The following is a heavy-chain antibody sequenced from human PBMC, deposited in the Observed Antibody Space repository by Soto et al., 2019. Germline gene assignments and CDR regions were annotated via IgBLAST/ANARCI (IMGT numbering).Heavy chain of an antibody. J-gene: IGHJ4*02. CDR2: ISGHNGNT. V-gene: IGHV1-18*04. CDR3: ARNRFNYYDDTVYYYFDS. D-gene: IGHD3-22*01. CDR1: GYSFTSYV. Sequence: QVQLVQSGAEVKKPGASVKVSCKASGYSFTSYVISWVRQAPGQGPEWMGWISGHNGNTNHPKGLQGRVTMTIDTSRITAYMELRSLRSDDTAVYYCARNRFNYYDDTVYYYFDSWVQGTMVTVSS.